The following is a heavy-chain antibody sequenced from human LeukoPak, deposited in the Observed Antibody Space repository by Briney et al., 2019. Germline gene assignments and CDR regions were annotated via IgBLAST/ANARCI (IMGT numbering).Heavy chain of an antibody. J-gene: IGHJ4*02. V-gene: IGHV4-31*03. CDR3: ARFCYGDYCFDY. CDR2: IYYSGST. D-gene: IGHD4-17*01. CDR1: GGSISSGGYY. Sequence: SETLSLTCTVSGGSISSGGYYWGWIRQHPGKGLEWIGYIYYSGSTYYNPSLKSRVTMSVDTSKNQFSLKLSSVTAADTAVYYCARFCYGDYCFDYWGQGTLVTVSS.